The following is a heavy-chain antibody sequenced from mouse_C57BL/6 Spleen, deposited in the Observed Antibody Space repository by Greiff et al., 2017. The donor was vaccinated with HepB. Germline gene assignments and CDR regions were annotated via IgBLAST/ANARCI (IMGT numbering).Heavy chain of an antibody. CDR1: GYTFTSYW. J-gene: IGHJ4*01. Sequence: QVQLQQPGAELVKPGASVKLSCKASGYTFTSYWMQWVKQRPGQGLEWIGEIDPSDSYTNYNQKFKGKATLTVDTSSSTAYMQLSSLTSEDSAVYYCARQKNYYGSPPYYAMDYWGQGTSVTVSS. CDR2: IDPSDSYT. V-gene: IGHV1-50*01. D-gene: IGHD1-1*01. CDR3: ARQKNYYGSPPYYAMDY.